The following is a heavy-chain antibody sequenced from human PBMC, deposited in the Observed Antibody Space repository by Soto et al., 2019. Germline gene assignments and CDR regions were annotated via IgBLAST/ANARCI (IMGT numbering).Heavy chain of an antibody. CDR1: GYTFTSYD. CDR2: MNPNSGNT. Sequence: ASVKVSCKASGYTFTSYDINWVRQATGQGLEWMGWMNPNSGNTGYAQKFQGRVTMTRNTSISTAYMELSSLRSEDTAVYYCARGVAAAVLLLYYFDYWGQGTLVTVSS. D-gene: IGHD6-13*01. CDR3: ARGVAAAVLLLYYFDY. V-gene: IGHV1-8*01. J-gene: IGHJ4*02.